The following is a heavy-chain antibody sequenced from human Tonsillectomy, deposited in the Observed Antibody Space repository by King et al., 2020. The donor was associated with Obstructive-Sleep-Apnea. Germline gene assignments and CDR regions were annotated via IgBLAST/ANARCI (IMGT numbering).Heavy chain of an antibody. J-gene: IGHJ4*02. D-gene: IGHD6-19*01. CDR3: ARSLTTRYSSGWYEEDY. V-gene: IGHV3-53*04. CDR1: GFTVSSNY. Sequence: VQLVESGGGLVQPGGSLRLSCAASGFTVSSNYMSWVRQAPGKGLEWVSVIYSGGSTYYADSVKGRFTISRHNSKNTLYLQMNSLRAEDTAVYYCARSLTTRYSSGWYEEDYWGQGTLVTVSS. CDR2: IYSGGST.